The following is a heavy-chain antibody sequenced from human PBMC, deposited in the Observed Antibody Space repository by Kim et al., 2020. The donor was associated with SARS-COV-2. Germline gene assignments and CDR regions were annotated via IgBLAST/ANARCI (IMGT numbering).Heavy chain of an antibody. CDR3: TQDKLSGGAVY. CDR2: LSLDSDKI. CDR1: GFTIETYA. Sequence: GGSLRLSCAASGFTIETYAVHWVRQAPGKGLEWVAGLSLDSDKICYADSVKGRFSISRDNAKNSVYLQMNSLRAEDTAWYYCTQDKLSGGAVYWGRGTL. J-gene: IGHJ4*02. V-gene: IGHV3-9*01. D-gene: IGHD3-10*01.